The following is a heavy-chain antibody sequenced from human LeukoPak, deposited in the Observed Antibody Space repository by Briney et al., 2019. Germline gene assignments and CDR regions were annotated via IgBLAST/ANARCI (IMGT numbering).Heavy chain of an antibody. CDR3: ASSNYYGSGSYYYFDY. D-gene: IGHD3-10*01. J-gene: IGHJ4*02. V-gene: IGHV4-34*01. Sequence: PSETLSLTCAFKAESFSGYYWSWIRQPPGKGLEWIGEINHSGSTNYNPSLKSRVTISVDTSKNQFSLRLSSVTAADTAVYYCASSNYYGSGSYYYFDYWGQGTLVTVSS. CDR2: INHSGST. CDR1: AESFSGYY.